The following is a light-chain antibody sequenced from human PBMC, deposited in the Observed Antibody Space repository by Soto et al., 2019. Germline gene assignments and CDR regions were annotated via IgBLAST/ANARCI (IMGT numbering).Light chain of an antibody. CDR1: QSVSSSY. V-gene: IGKV3-20*01. CDR3: QQYGSSPPYT. CDR2: GSS. Sequence: EIVMTQSPGTLSLSPGERATLSCRASQSVSSSYVAWYQQKPGQAPLLLIYGSSSRATGIPDRFSGSGSGTDFTLTISRLEPEDFAVYYCQQYGSSPPYTFGQGTQLEIK. J-gene: IGKJ2*01.